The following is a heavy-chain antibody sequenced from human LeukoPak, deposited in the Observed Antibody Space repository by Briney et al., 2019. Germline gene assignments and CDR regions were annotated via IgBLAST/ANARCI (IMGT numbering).Heavy chain of an antibody. CDR2: ISGSGDNT. CDR3: AKDLVVF. Sequence: PGGSLRPSXAASGFTFSSYVMTWVRQAPGKGLEWVSSISGSGDNTYYADSVKGRFTISRDNSKNTLYLQMNSLRAEDSAVYYCAKDLVVFWGQGTLVTVSS. V-gene: IGHV3-23*01. D-gene: IGHD3-16*01. J-gene: IGHJ4*02. CDR1: GFTFSSYV.